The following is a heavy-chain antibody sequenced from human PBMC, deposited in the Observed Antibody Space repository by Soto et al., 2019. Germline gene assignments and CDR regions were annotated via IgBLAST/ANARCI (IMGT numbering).Heavy chain of an antibody. Sequence: QDQLVQSGAEVKKPGASVTVSCKASGYSFTNYGITWVRQAPGQGLEWMGWISGFNGNTHYAQKLQGRVTMTTDASTSTANMDLRSLRSDAPAVYYCARDRGVAPPVAGNTHYYYSTDVRGKATTVTVS. CDR2: ISGFNGNT. V-gene: IGHV1-18*01. D-gene: IGHD6-19*01. CDR3: ARDRGVAPPVAGNTHYYYSTDV. J-gene: IGHJ6*03. CDR1: GYSFTNYG.